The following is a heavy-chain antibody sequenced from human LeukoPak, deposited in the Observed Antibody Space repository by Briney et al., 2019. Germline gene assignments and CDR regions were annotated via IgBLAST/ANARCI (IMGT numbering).Heavy chain of an antibody. CDR1: GYSFTSYW. D-gene: IGHD3-22*01. CDR3: ASGYYDSSGYLCFGDY. V-gene: IGHV5-51*01. J-gene: IGHJ4*02. Sequence: PGESLKISCKGSGYSFTSYWIGWVRQMPGKGLEWMGIIYPGDSDTRYSPSFQGQVTISADKSISTAYLQWSSLKASDTAMYYCASGYYDSSGYLCFGDYWGQGTLVTVSS. CDR2: IYPGDSDT.